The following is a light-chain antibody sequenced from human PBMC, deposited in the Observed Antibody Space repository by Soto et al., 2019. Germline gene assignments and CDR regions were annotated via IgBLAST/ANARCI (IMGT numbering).Light chain of an antibody. V-gene: IGKV3-11*01. CDR2: DAS. Sequence: EIVLTQSPATLSLSPGDRATLSCRASQSVGSYLGWSQQRPGQSPRLLIYDASNRANGIPARFSGSGSGTDFTLTISSLEPEDFAVYYCQQRSDWPSTFGGGTKVEIK. CDR1: QSVGSY. CDR3: QQRSDWPST. J-gene: IGKJ4*01.